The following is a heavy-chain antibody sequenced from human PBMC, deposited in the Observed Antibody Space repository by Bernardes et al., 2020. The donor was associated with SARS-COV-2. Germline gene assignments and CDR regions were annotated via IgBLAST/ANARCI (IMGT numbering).Heavy chain of an antibody. CDR2: IFYSGSA. CDR3: ARGGGPFEY. D-gene: IGHD2-15*01. J-gene: IGHJ4*02. CDR1: GASISGSRYY. Sequence: SETLSLTCTVSGASISGSRYYWAWIRQTPGKGLEWIGGIFYSGSAYFNPSLKSRATISVDRSKNQFSLKLSSVTAADTAVYYCARGGGPFEYWGQGTLVTVSS. V-gene: IGHV4-39*07.